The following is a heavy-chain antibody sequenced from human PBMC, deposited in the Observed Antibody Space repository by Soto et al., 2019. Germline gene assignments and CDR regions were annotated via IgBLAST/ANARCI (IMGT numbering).Heavy chain of an antibody. CDR1: RYTFSSYA. V-gene: IGHV1-3*01. CDR3: ARGPVRNWFDP. J-gene: IGHJ5*02. Sequence: QVQLVQSGAQVKKPGASVKVSCKASRYTFSSYAMHWVRQAPGQRLEWMGWINVGNANTKYSQKFQGRVTITRDTSASTAYMELSSLRSEDTAVYYCARGPVRNWFDPWGQGTLVTVSS. CDR2: INVGNANT. D-gene: IGHD2-2*01.